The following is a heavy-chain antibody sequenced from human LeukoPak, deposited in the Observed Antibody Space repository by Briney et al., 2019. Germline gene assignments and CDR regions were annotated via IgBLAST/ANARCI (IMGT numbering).Heavy chain of an antibody. D-gene: IGHD6-13*01. CDR3: ARATAAGVYYYYYYMDV. CDR1: GGSISSSNW. CDR2: IYHSGST. J-gene: IGHJ6*03. Sequence: SGTLSLTCAVSGGSISSSNWWSWVRQPPGKGLEWIGEIYHSGSTNYNPSLKSRVTISVDTSKNQFSLKLSSVTAADTAVYYCARATAAGVYYYYYYMDVWGKGTTVTVSS. V-gene: IGHV4-4*02.